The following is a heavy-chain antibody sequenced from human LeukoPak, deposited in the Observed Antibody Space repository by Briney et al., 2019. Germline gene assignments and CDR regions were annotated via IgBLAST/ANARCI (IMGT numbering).Heavy chain of an antibody. V-gene: IGHV4-34*01. CDR2: INHSGST. J-gene: IGHJ4*02. CDR3: ARGCIDYVWGSYRLDKKYYFDY. D-gene: IGHD3-16*02. Sequence: SETLSLTCAVYGGSFSGYYWSWIRQPPGKGLEWIGEINHSGSTNYNPSLKSRVTISVDTSKNQFSLKLSSVTATDTAVYYCARGCIDYVWGSYRLDKKYYFDYWGQGTLVTVSS. CDR1: GGSFSGYY.